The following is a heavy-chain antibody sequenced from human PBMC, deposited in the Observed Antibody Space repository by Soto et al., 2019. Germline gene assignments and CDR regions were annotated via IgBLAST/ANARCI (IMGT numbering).Heavy chain of an antibody. D-gene: IGHD2-21*02. V-gene: IGHV4-31*03. J-gene: IGHJ6*02. CDR1: GGSISSGGYY. CDR3: ARVCGGDCHYGMDV. CDR2: IYYSGST. Sequence: QVQLQESGPGLVKPSQTLSLTCTVSGGSISSGGYYWTWIRQHPGKGLGWIGYIYYSGSTYYNPSLKSRVTISVDTSKKQCSLKLSSVTAADTAVYYCARVCGGDCHYGMDVWGQGTTVTVSS.